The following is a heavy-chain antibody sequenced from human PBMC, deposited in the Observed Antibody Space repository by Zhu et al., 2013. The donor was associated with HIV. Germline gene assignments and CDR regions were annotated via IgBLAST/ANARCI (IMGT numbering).Heavy chain of an antibody. V-gene: IGHV1-69*01. CDR1: GGTFSSYA. J-gene: IGHJ4*02. CDR2: IIPIFGTA. D-gene: IGHD3-10*01. CDR3: ARRITMVRGVIDYFDY. Sequence: QVQLVQSGAEVKKPGSSVKVSCKASGGTFSSYAISWVRQAPGQGLEWMGGIIPIFGTANYAQKFQGRVTITADESTSTAYMELSSLRSEDTAVYYCARRITMVRGVIDYFDYWGQGTPGSPSPQ.